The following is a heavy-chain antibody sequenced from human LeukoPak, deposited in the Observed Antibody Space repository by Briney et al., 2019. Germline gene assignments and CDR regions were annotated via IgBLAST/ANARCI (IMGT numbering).Heavy chain of an antibody. CDR2: IYSGGST. J-gene: IGHJ4*02. CDR1: GFTVSSNY. V-gene: IGHV3-66*01. D-gene: IGHD3-16*02. CDR3: ARTYYDYVWGSYRPYYFDY. Sequence: GGSLRLSCAASGFTVSSNYMSWVRQAPGKGLEWVSVIYSGGSTYYADSVKGRFTISRDNSKNTLYLQMNSLRAEDTAVYYCARTYYDYVWGSYRPYYFDYWGQGTLVTVSS.